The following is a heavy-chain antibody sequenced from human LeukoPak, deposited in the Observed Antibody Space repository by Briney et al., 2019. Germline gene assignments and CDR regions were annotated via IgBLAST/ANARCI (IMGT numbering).Heavy chain of an antibody. CDR1: GFIVSSNY. CDR2: ISGSDSST. CDR3: AKAPPAEY. J-gene: IGHJ4*02. V-gene: IGHV3-23*01. Sequence: PGGSLRLSCAASGFIVSSNYMSWVRQVPGKGLEWVSGISGSDSSTYYADSADSMKGRFTISRDNSKNTLYLQMNSLRAEDTAVYYCAKAPPAEYWGQGTLVTVSS.